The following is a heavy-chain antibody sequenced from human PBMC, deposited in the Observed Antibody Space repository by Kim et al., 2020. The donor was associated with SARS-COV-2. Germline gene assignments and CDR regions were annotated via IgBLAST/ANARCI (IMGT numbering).Heavy chain of an antibody. J-gene: IGHJ3*02. CDR2: IGTAGDT. CDR3: ARGGGSGSYSGDAFDI. D-gene: IGHD3-10*01. Sequence: GGSLRLFCAASGFTFSSYDMHWVRQATGKGLEWVSAIGTAGDTYYPGSVKGRFTISRENAKNSLYLQMNSLRAGDTAVYYCARGGGSGSYSGDAFDIWGQGTMVTVSS. V-gene: IGHV3-13*04. CDR1: GFTFSSYD.